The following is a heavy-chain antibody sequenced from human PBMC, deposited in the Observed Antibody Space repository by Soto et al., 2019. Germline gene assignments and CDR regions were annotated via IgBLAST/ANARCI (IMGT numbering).Heavy chain of an antibody. V-gene: IGHV3-15*01. CDR3: TTGYCSGGSCYSDFSFDY. D-gene: IGHD2-15*01. CDR2: IKSKTDGGTT. Sequence: GGSLRLSCAASGFTFSNAWMSWVRQAPGKGLEWVGRIKSKTDGGTTDYAAPVKGRFTISRDDSKNTLYLQMNSLKTEDTAVYYCTTGYCSGGSCYSDFSFDYWGQGTLVTVSS. J-gene: IGHJ4*02. CDR1: GFTFSNAW.